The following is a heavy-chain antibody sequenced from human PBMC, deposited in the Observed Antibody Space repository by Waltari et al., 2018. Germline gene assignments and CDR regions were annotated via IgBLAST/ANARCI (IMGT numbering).Heavy chain of an antibody. Sequence: EVQLVESGGGLVKPGGSLRISGAASGFTFHSYRLTRVRQAPGKGLEWVSSISSSSSYIYYADSVKGRFTISRDNAKNSLYLQMNSLRAEDTAVYYCATRKKDYYGMDVWGQGTTVTVSS. CDR2: ISSSSSYI. CDR3: ATRKKDYYGMDV. J-gene: IGHJ6*02. V-gene: IGHV3-21*01. CDR1: GFTFHSYR.